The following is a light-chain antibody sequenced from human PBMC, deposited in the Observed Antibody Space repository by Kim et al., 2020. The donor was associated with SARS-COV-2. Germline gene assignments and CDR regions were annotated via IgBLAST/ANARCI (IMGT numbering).Light chain of an antibody. CDR1: QSVSSY. CDR2: DAS. Sequence: TPGEEATLSGRASQSVSSYLAWYQQKPGQAPRLLIYDASNRATGIPARFSGSGSGTDFTLTISSLEPEDFAVYYCQQRSNWPPITFGQGTRLEIK. CDR3: QQRSNWPPIT. J-gene: IGKJ5*01. V-gene: IGKV3-11*01.